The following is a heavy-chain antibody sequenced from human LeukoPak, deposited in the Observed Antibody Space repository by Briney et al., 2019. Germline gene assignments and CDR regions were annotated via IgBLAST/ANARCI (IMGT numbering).Heavy chain of an antibody. CDR2: IYYSGST. V-gene: IGHV4-59*08. Sequence: SETLSLTCTVSGGSIRSYYWSWIRQPPGKGLEWIGYIYYSGSTNYNPSLKSRVTISVDTSKNQFSLKLSSVTAADTAVYYCARHQYSSVMTWGQGTLVTVSS. CDR3: ARHQYSSVMT. D-gene: IGHD6-25*01. CDR1: GGSIRSYY. J-gene: IGHJ5*02.